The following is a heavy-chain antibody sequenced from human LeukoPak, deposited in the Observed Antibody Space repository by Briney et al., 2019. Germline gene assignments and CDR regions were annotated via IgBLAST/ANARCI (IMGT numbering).Heavy chain of an antibody. J-gene: IGHJ4*02. CDR3: ASRSTYYYGSGSYYWSY. CDR2: IYYSGST. D-gene: IGHD3-10*01. Sequence: SETLSLTCTVSGDSISSSNYYWGWIRQPPGKGLEWIGSIYYSGSTYYNPSLKSRVTISIDTSKNQFSLKLSSVTAADTAVYYCASRSTYYYGSGSYYWSYWGQGTLVTVSS. CDR1: GDSISSSNYY. V-gene: IGHV4-39*01.